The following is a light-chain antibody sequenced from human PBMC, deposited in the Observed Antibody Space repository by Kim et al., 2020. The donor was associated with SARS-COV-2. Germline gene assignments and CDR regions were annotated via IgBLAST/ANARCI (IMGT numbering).Light chain of an antibody. J-gene: IGKJ1*01. V-gene: IGKV1-39*01. Sequence: DIQMTQSPSSLSASLGDTVTITCRASQTIDRNLNWYQQRPGKAPDLLIFGASGLQSGVPSRFSGSGSGTDFTLTISGLEAEDFATYVCQQSYKTPWTFGHGTTVDIK. CDR1: QTIDRN. CDR2: GAS. CDR3: QQSYKTPWT.